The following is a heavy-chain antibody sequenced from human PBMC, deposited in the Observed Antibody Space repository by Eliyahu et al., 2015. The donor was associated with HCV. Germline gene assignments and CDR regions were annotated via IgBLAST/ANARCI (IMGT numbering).Heavy chain of an antibody. V-gene: IGHV3-21*02. CDR3: VRDGFCNNGECYDH. D-gene: IGHD2-8*01. CDR2: XDTGGRPI. Sequence: EVQLVESGGGLVTXGGSLXLSCAASGFTFSSXSMXWVXRAPGKGLEWVSTXDTGGRPIFYADAVKGRFTISRADATNSLYLLMNSLSAVDTAIYYXVRDGFCNNGECYDHWGQGTPVTVSS. CDR1: GFTFSSXS. J-gene: IGHJ5*02.